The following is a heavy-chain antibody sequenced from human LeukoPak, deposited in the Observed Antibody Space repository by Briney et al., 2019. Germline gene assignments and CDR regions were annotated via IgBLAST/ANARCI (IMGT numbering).Heavy chain of an antibody. CDR3: TRDFISNGGRYYYGMDV. V-gene: IGHV3-49*04. Sequence: GGSLRLSCTASGFTFGDYAMSWVRQAPGKGLEWVGFIRSKAYGGTTEYAASVKGRFTISRDDSKSIAYLQMHSLKTEDTAVYYCTRDFISNGGRYYYGMDVWGQGTTVTVSS. D-gene: IGHD3-22*01. J-gene: IGHJ6*02. CDR1: GFTFGDYA. CDR2: IRSKAYGGTT.